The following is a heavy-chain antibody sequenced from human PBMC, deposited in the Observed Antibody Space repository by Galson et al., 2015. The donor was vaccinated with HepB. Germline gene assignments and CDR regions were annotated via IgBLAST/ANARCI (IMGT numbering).Heavy chain of an antibody. D-gene: IGHD2/OR15-2a*01. J-gene: IGHJ6*04. CDR1: GFTFSSYW. Sequence: SLRLSCAASGFTFSSYWMSWVRQAPGKGLEWVANIKQDGSEKYYVDSVKGRFTISRDNAKNSLYLQMNSLRAEDTAVCYCARSWIVMSWDVWGKGTTVTVSS. CDR2: IKQDGSEK. CDR3: ARSWIVMSWDV. V-gene: IGHV3-7*01.